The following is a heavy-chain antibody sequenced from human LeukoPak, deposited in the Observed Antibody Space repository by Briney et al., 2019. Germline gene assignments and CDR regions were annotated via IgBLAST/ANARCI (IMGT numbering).Heavy chain of an antibody. V-gene: IGHV3-74*01. CDR1: GFTFSSYW. J-gene: IGHJ4*02. Sequence: AGGSLRLSCAASGFTFSSYWMHWVRQAPGKGLVWVSRINSDGSSTSYADSVKGRFTISRDNSKNTLYLQMNSLRAEDTAVYYCARDLYYYDSSGYWDYWGQGTLVTVSS. CDR3: ARDLYYYDSSGYWDY. CDR2: INSDGSST. D-gene: IGHD3-22*01.